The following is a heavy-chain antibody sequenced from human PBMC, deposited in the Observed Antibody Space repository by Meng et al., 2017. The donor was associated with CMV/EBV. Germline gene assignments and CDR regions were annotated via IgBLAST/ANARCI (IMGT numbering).Heavy chain of an antibody. CDR1: DGSFSGYY. CDR3: ARGGGSTDYYRSNYYYYGMDV. J-gene: IGHJ6*02. Sequence: GSLRLSCAVYDGSFSGYYWSWIRQPPGKGLEWIGEINHSGSTNYNPSLKSRVTISVDTSKNQFSLKLSSVTAADTAVYYCARGGGSTDYYRSNYYYYGMDVWGQGTTVTVSS. CDR2: INHSGST. D-gene: IGHD3-22*01. V-gene: IGHV4-34*01.